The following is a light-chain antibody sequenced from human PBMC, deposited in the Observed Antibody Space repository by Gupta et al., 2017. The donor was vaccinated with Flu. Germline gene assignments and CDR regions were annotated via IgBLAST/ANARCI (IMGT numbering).Light chain of an antibody. CDR1: QSVSPS. CDR3: QQRSDLPMYT. Sequence: EAVLTQSPATLSLSSGERAVLTCRASQSVSPSLAWYQQKPGQAPRLLMYDASSRAAGIPARFSGSGSGTDFTLTISTLEAEDFAVYYCQQRSDLPMYTFGQGTKLEIK. CDR2: DAS. V-gene: IGKV3-11*01. J-gene: IGKJ2*01.